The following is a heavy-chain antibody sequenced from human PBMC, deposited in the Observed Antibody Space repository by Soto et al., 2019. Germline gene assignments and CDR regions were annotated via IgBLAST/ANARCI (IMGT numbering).Heavy chain of an antibody. V-gene: IGHV1-69*01. CDR3: ARDFPSSSSDP. CDR1: GGTFSSYA. J-gene: IGHJ5*02. Sequence: QVQLVQSGAEVKKPGSSVKVSCKASGGTFSSYAITWVLQAPGQGLEWMGGIIPIFGTANYAQKFQGRVTITADESLTTAYMELSSLRSEDTAVYYCARDFPSSSSDPWGQGTLVTVSS. CDR2: IIPIFGTA.